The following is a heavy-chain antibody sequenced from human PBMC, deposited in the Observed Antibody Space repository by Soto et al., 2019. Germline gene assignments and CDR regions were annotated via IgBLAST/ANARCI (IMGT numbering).Heavy chain of an antibody. CDR1: GGTFSSYA. D-gene: IGHD6-13*01. CDR2: IIPIFGTA. J-gene: IGHJ5*02. V-gene: IGHV1-69*13. Sequence: GASVKVSCKASGGTFSSYAISWVRQAPGQGLEWMGGIIPIFGTANYAQKFQGRVTITADESTSTAYMELSSLRSEDTAVYYCARERQGIAAGGTIDPWGQGTLVTVSS. CDR3: ARERQGIAAGGTIDP.